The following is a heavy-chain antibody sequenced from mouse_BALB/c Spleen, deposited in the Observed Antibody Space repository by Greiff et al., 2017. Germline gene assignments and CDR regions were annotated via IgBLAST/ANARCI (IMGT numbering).Heavy chain of an antibody. J-gene: IGHJ3*01. D-gene: IGHD2-1*01. V-gene: IGHV3-2*02. Sequence: ESGPGLVKPSQSLSLTCTVTGYSITSDYAWNWIRQFPGNKLEWMGYISYSGSTSYNPSLKSRISITRDTSKNQFFLQLNSVTTEDTATYYCARSRDYGNYWGQGTLVTVSA. CDR1: GYSITSDYA. CDR3: ARSRDYGNY. CDR2: ISYSGST.